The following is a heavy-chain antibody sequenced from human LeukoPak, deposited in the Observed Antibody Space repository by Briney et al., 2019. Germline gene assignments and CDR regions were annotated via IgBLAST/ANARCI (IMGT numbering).Heavy chain of an antibody. CDR1: GFTLSSYS. V-gene: IGHV3-21*01. CDR2: ISSSSSYI. Sequence: GGSLRLSCAASGFTLSSYSMNWVRQAPGKGLEWVSSISSSSSYIYYADSVKGRFTISRDNAKNSLYLQMNSLRAEDTAVYYCASIPGYSSSWFDYWGQGTLVTVSS. D-gene: IGHD6-13*01. CDR3: ASIPGYSSSWFDY. J-gene: IGHJ4*02.